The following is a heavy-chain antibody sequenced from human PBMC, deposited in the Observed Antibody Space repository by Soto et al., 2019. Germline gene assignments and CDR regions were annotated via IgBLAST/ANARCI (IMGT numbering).Heavy chain of an antibody. D-gene: IGHD4-4*01. J-gene: IGHJ6*03. CDR1: GGTFGSYT. CDR3: ARRDDYSNYDYYYYMDV. Sequence: QVQLLQSGAEWKKPGSSLKVSCKASGGTFGSYTISWVRQAPGQGLEWMGRIIPILGIANYAQKFQGRVTITADKSTSTAYMELSSLRSEDTAVYYCARRDDYSNYDYYYYMDVWGKGTTVTVSS. CDR2: IIPILGIA. V-gene: IGHV1-69*02.